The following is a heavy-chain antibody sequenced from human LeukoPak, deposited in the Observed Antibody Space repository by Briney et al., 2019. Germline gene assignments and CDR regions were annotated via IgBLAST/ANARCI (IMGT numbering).Heavy chain of an antibody. CDR2: IYNSGTT. Sequence: PSETLSLTCTVSAYSISSNYYWSWIRQPPGKGLEWIGRIYNSGTTNYSPSLKSRLTISVDTSKNQISLKLNAVTAADTAVYYCASDLGYWGQGTLVTVSS. CDR1: AYSISSNYY. CDR3: ASDLGY. V-gene: IGHV4-38-2*02. J-gene: IGHJ4*02.